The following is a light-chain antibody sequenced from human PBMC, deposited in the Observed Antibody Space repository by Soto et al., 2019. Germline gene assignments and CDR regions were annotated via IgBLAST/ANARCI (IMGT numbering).Light chain of an antibody. CDR3: SSYTSGSTVI. V-gene: IGLV2-14*01. CDR2: EVT. CDR1: SSDVGGYNY. Sequence: QSALTQPASVSGSPGQSITISCTGTSSDVGGYNYVSWYQHHPGKVPRLLIYEVTNRPAEVSNRFSGSKSGITASLTISGLQSEDEADYYCSSYTSGSTVIFGGGTKLTVL. J-gene: IGLJ2*01.